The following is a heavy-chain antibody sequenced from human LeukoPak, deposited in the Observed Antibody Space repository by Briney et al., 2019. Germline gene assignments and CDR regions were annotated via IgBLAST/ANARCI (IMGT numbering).Heavy chain of an antibody. CDR1: GFTFSSYE. V-gene: IGHV3-48*03. CDR3: ARDGSGWYDY. Sequence: GGSLRLSCAASGFTFSSYEMKWVRQAPGKGLERVSYISSSGSTIYYADSVKGRFTISRDNAKNSLYLQMNSLRAEDTGVYYCARDGSGWYDYWGQGILVTVSS. D-gene: IGHD6-19*01. CDR2: ISSSGSTI. J-gene: IGHJ4*02.